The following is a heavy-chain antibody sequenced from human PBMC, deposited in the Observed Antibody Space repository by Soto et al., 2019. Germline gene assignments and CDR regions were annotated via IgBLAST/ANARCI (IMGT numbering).Heavy chain of an antibody. Sequence: QVQLQESGPGLVKPSGTLSLTCAVSGGSISSSNWWSWVRQPPGKGLEWIGEIYHSGSTNYNPSLKRRVTISVDKSKNQFSLKLSSVTAADTAVYYCARRNIVLMVRPGYYFDYWGQGTLVTVSS. J-gene: IGHJ4*02. CDR1: GGSISSSNW. V-gene: IGHV4-4*02. CDR3: ARRNIVLMVRPGYYFDY. CDR2: IYHSGST. D-gene: IGHD2-8*01.